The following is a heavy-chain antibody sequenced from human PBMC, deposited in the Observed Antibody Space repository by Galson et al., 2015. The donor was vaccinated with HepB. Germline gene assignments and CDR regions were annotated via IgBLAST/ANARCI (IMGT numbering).Heavy chain of an antibody. D-gene: IGHD7-27*01. CDR2: ISSNGGST. CDR1: GFTFSSYA. J-gene: IGHJ3*02. V-gene: IGHV3-64*01. Sequence: SLRLSCAASGFTFSSYAMHWVRQAPGKGLEYVSAISSNGGSTYYANSVKGRFTISRDNSKNTLYLQMGSLRAEDMAVYYCARGWGEIAVDIWGQGTMVTVSS. CDR3: ARGWGEIAVDI.